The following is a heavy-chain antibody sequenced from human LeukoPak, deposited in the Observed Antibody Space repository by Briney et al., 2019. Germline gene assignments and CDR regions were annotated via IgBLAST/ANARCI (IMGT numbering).Heavy chain of an antibody. D-gene: IGHD3-10*01. CDR1: GLTFSSFA. CDR3: ARGLRGVIYDAFDI. J-gene: IGHJ3*02. Sequence: GGSLRLSSAASGLTFSSFAMSWVRQAPGKGLEWVSGFSGSGGSTYYADSVKGRFTISRDNSKNTLYLQMNSLRAEDTALYYCARGLRGVIYDAFDIWGQGTMVTVSS. CDR2: FSGSGGST. V-gene: IGHV3-23*01.